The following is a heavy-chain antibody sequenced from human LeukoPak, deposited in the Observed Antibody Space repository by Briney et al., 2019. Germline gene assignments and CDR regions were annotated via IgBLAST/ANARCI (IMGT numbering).Heavy chain of an antibody. CDR3: AGGEGGKWFGELFFDY. CDR2: IYTSGST. J-gene: IGHJ4*02. CDR1: GGSISSYY. D-gene: IGHD3-10*01. Sequence: SETLSLTCTVSGGSISSYYWSWIRQPAGKGLEWIGRIYTSGSTNYNPSLKSRVTISVDKSKNQFSLKLSSVTAADTAVYYCAGGEGGKWFGELFFDYWGQGTLVTVSS. V-gene: IGHV4-4*07.